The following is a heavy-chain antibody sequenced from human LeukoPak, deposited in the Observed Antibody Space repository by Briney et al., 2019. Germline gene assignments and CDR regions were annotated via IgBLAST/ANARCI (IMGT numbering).Heavy chain of an antibody. CDR1: GASIGSYY. CDR2: IYYSGST. D-gene: IGHD6-19*01. J-gene: IGHJ4*02. V-gene: IGHV4-59*08. CDR3: ARRGPGYSSGWYDFDY. Sequence: SETLSLTCAVSGASIGSYYWSWIRQPPGKGLGWIGYIYYSGSTNYNPSLKSRVTISVDTSKNQFSPKLSSVTAADTAVYYCARRGPGYSSGWYDFDYWGQGTLVTVSS.